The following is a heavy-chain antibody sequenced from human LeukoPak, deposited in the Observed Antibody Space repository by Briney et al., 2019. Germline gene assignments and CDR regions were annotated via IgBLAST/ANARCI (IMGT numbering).Heavy chain of an antibody. CDR3: ATDRGWRTSGYYLYYFEY. CDR1: GFVFTNYF. J-gene: IGHJ4*02. D-gene: IGHD3-3*01. CDR2: IKHDGSEK. Sequence: GSLRLSCAASGFVFTNYFMSWVRQAPGKGLEWVASIKHDGSEKYYVDSVRGRFTISRDNTMNSLYLQMSSLRAEDTAVYYCATDRGWRTSGYYLYYFEYWGQGTLVTYSS. V-gene: IGHV3-7*01.